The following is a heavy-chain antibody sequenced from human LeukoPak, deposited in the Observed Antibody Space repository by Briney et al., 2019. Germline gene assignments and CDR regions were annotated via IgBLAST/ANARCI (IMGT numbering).Heavy chain of an antibody. CDR1: GFSISSYW. CDR3: AREPGLRCSFDP. Sequence: AESLTLSCVVSGFSISSYWLTWVRQVPGKGLQWVANINQDGSEKDYVGSVRGRFNISRDNDKDSLYLQMNSLGAEDTAVYYCAREPGLRCSFDPWGQGTKVTVSS. V-gene: IGHV3-7*01. D-gene: IGHD2-15*01. CDR2: INQDGSEK. J-gene: IGHJ3*01.